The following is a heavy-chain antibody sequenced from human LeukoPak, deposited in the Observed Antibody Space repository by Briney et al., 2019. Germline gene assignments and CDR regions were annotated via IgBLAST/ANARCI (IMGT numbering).Heavy chain of an antibody. CDR1: GFTFSSYA. CDR2: ISGSGGRT. CDR3: ARSGGPTHFDY. Sequence: GGSLRLSCAASGFTFSSYAMSWVRQAPGKGLEWVSGISGSGGRTYYADSVKGRFTISRDNSKNTLYLQMNSLRAEDTAVYYCARSGGPTHFDYWGQGTLVTVSS. D-gene: IGHD3-16*01. J-gene: IGHJ4*02. V-gene: IGHV3-23*01.